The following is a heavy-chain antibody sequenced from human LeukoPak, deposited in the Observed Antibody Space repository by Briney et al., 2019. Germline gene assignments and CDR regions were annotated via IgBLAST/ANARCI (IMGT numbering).Heavy chain of an antibody. Sequence: SETLSLTCTVSGGSIRGYYWTWIRQPPGKGLEWIGYIYYSGNTNTNYNPSLKSRVTISVHTSKNQFSLRLSSVTAADTAVYYCARVQVGQQLLMFSPEKPRYNWFDPWGQGTLVTVSS. CDR1: GGSIRGYY. J-gene: IGHJ5*02. CDR3: ARVQVGQQLLMFSPEKPRYNWFDP. D-gene: IGHD6-13*01. CDR2: IYYSGNT. V-gene: IGHV4-59*01.